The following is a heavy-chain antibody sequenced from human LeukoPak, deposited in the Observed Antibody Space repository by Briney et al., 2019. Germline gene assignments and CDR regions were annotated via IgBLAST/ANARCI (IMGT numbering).Heavy chain of an antibody. V-gene: IGHV1-69*05. D-gene: IGHD6-6*01. J-gene: IGHJ6*03. Sequence: ASVKVSCKASGGTFSSYAISWVRQAPGQGLEWMGGIIPIFGTANYAQKFQGRVTITTDESTSTAYMELSSLRSEDTAVYYCASGIAARRDYYYHYYMDVWGKGTTVTVSS. CDR1: GGTFSSYA. CDR2: IIPIFGTA. CDR3: ASGIAARRDYYYHYYMDV.